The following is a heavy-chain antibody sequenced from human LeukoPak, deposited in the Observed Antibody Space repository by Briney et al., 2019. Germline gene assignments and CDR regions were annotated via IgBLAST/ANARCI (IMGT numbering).Heavy chain of an antibody. V-gene: IGHV3-23*01. Sequence: GGSLRLSCAASGFTFSSYAMSWVRQAPGKGPEWVSVISGSGGSTYYADSVKGRFTISRDNSKNTLYLQMNSLRAEDTAVYYCAKGVEYSSSSGFDYWGQGTLVTVSS. CDR1: GFTFSSYA. D-gene: IGHD6-6*01. CDR2: ISGSGGST. J-gene: IGHJ4*02. CDR3: AKGVEYSSSSGFDY.